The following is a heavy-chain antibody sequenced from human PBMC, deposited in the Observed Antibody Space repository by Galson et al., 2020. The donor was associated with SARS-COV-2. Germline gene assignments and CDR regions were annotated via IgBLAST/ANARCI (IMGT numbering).Heavy chain of an antibody. CDR1: GFTFDDYA. V-gene: IGHV3-9*01. CDR2: ISWNSGSI. Sequence: GGSLRLSCAASGFTFDDYAMHWVRQAPGKGLEWVSGISWNSGSIGYADSVKGRFTISRDNAKNSLYLQMNSLRAEDTALYYCAKLGYNWNDQQDYWGQGTLVTVSS. J-gene: IGHJ4*02. CDR3: AKLGYNWNDQQDY. D-gene: IGHD1-1*01.